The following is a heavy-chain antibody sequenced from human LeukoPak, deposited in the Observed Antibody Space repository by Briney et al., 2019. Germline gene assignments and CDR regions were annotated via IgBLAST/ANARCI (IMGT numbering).Heavy chain of an antibody. V-gene: IGHV4-4*07. D-gene: IGHD3-22*01. CDR1: GGSISSYY. J-gene: IGHJ2*01. Sequence: PSETLSLTCTVSGGSISSYYWSWIRQPAGKGLEWIGRIYTSGSTNYNPSLKSRVTISVDTSKNQFSLKLSSVTAADTAVYYCARLSGLHQNLYYDSSGWYFDLWGRGTLVTVSS. CDR3: ARLSGLHQNLYYDSSGWYFDL. CDR2: IYTSGST.